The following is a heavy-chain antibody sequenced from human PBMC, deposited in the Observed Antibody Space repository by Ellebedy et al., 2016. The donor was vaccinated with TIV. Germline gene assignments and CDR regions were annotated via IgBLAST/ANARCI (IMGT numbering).Heavy chain of an antibody. J-gene: IGHJ4*02. CDR2: MNPNSGNT. D-gene: IGHD3-10*01. Sequence: ASVKVSCXASGYTFTSYDINWVRQATGQGLEWMGWMNPNSGNTGYAQKFQGRVTMTRNTSISTAYMELRSLRSEDTAVYYCARSGAFGEYVDYWGQGTLVTVSS. CDR3: ARSGAFGEYVDY. V-gene: IGHV1-8*01. CDR1: GYTFTSYD.